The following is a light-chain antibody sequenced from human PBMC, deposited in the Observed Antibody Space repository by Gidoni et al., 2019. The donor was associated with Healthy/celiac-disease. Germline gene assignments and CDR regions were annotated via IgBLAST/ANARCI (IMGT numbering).Light chain of an antibody. CDR1: QSVSSN. CDR3: RQYNNWPRT. V-gene: IGKV3-15*01. CDR2: GAS. Sequence: EIVMTQSPATLSVSPGERATLSCRASQSVSSNLAWYQQKPGQAPRRLIYGASTRTTGIPARFSGSGSGTEFTLTISSLQSEDFAVYYCRQYNNWPRTFGQGTKVEIK. J-gene: IGKJ1*01.